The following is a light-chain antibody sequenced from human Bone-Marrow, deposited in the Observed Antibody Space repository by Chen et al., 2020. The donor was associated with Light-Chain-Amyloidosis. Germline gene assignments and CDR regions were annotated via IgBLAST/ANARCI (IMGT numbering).Light chain of an antibody. Sequence: NFMLTQPHSESEAPGKTVIISCTRSSGSIATNYVQWYQQRPGSSPTTVIYEDDQRPSGVPDRFSGSIDRSSNSASLTISGLKTEDEADYYCQSYQGSSQGVFGGGTKLTVL. CDR3: QSYQGSSQGV. CDR1: SGSIATNY. CDR2: EDD. V-gene: IGLV6-57*01. J-gene: IGLJ3*02.